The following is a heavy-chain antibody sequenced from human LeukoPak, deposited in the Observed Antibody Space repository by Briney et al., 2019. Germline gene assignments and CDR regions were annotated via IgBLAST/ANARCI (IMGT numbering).Heavy chain of an antibody. J-gene: IGHJ4*02. CDR2: IYYSGST. Sequence: PSETLSLTCTVSGGSISSYYWSWIRQPPGKGLEWIGYIYYSGSTNYNPSLKSRVTISVDTSKNQFSLKLSSVTAADTAVYYCARGQTIFGVVPYMYYFDYWGQGTLVTVSS. V-gene: IGHV4-59*01. D-gene: IGHD3-3*01. CDR1: GGSISSYY. CDR3: ARGQTIFGVVPYMYYFDY.